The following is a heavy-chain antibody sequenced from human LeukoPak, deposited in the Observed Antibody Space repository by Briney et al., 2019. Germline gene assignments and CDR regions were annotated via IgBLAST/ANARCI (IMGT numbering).Heavy chain of an antibody. CDR2: IYPGDSDT. CDR3: ARLSDDYSNYVGYYYYYMDV. CDR1: GSRFTSYW. V-gene: IGHV5-51*01. D-gene: IGHD4-11*01. J-gene: IGHJ6*03. Sequence: GESLKISCKGSGSRFTSYWIGWVRQMPGKGLEGMGIIYPGDSDTRFSPSFQGQVTFSADKSISTAYLQWSSLKASDTAMYYCARLSDDYSNYVGYYYYYMDVWGKGTTVTVSS.